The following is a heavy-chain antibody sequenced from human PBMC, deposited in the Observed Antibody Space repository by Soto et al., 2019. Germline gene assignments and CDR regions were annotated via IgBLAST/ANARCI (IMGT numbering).Heavy chain of an antibody. CDR3: ARDSTRNRYGSVTPCWFDP. D-gene: IGHD3-10*01. J-gene: IGHJ5*02. CDR2: ISSSSSTI. V-gene: IGHV3-48*02. CDR1: GFTFSSYS. Sequence: LRLSCAASGFTFSSYSMNWVRQAPGKGLEWVSYISSSSSTIYYADSVKGRFTISRDNAKNSLYLQMNSLRDEDTAVYYCARDSTRNRYGSVTPCWFDPWGQCTLVTVSS.